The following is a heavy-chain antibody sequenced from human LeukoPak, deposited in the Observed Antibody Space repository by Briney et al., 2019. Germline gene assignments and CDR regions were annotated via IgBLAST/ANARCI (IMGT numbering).Heavy chain of an antibody. CDR2: IYTSGST. V-gene: IGHV4-4*07. CDR1: GGSISSYY. D-gene: IGHD3-22*01. Sequence: SETLSLTCTVSGGSISSYYLSWIRQPAGKGLEWIGRIYTSGSTNYNPSLKSRVTMSVDTSKNQFSLKLSSVTAADTAVYYCARHYYDSSGYYYGHAFDIWGQGKMVTVSS. CDR3: ARHYYDSSGYYYGHAFDI. J-gene: IGHJ3*02.